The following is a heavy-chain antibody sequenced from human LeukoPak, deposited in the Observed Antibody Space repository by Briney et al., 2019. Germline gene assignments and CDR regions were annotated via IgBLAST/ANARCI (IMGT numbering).Heavy chain of an antibody. CDR2: ISSSSYI. J-gene: IGHJ6*02. CDR1: GFTFSSYS. V-gene: IGHV3-21*01. Sequence: GGSLRLSCAASGFTFSSYSMNWVRQAPGKGLEWVSSISSSSYIYYADSVKGRFTISRDNAKNSLYLQTNSLRAEDTAVYYCARGKTMNYGMDVWGQGTTVTVSS. D-gene: IGHD3-22*01. CDR3: ARGKTMNYGMDV.